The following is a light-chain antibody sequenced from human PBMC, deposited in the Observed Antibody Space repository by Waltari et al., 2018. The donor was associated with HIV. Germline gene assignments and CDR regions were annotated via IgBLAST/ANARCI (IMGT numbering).Light chain of an antibody. CDR3: AAWDVSLNGLV. J-gene: IGLJ2*01. Sequence: QSVLTQPPSASGPPGQRVTISCSGSRSNIGSKTVNWYQQLPGTAPKLLIYSKDQRPSGVPDRFSGSKSGTSASLAISGLQSEDEAGYYCAAWDVSLNGLVFGGGTKVTVL. V-gene: IGLV1-44*01. CDR1: RSNIGSKT. CDR2: SKD.